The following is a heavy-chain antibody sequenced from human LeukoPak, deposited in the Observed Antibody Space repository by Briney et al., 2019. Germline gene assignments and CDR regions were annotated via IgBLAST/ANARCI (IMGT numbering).Heavy chain of an antibody. J-gene: IGHJ3*02. CDR2: INHSGST. V-gene: IGHV4-34*01. CDR3: ASDRAPDAFDI. Sequence: SETLSLTCAVYGGSFSGYYWSWIRQPPGKGLEWIGEINHSGSTNYNPSLKTRVTISVDTSKNQFSLKLSSVTAADTAVYYCASDRAPDAFDIWGPGTMVTVSS. CDR1: GGSFSGYY.